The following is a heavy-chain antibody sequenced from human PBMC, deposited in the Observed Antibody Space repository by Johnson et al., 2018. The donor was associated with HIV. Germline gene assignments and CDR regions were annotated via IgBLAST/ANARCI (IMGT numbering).Heavy chain of an antibody. CDR1: GFTVSSNY. CDR2: IYSGGST. Sequence: VQLVESGGGVVQPGGSLRLSCAASGFTVSSNYMSWVRQAPGKGLEWVSVIYSGGSTYYADSVKGRFTISRDNSKNTVYLQMNSLKAEDTAVYYCAKAFEPLGGSYLDAFDIWGQGTMVTVSS. CDR3: AKAFEPLGGSYLDAFDI. J-gene: IGHJ3*02. D-gene: IGHD1-26*01. V-gene: IGHV3-66*01.